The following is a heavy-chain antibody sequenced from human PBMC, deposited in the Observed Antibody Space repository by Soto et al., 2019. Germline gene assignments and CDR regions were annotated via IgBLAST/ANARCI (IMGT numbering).Heavy chain of an antibody. Sequence: PSETLSLTCTVSGGSISSGGYYWSWIRQHPGKGLEWIGYIYYSGSTYYNPSLKSRVTISVDTSKNQFSLKLSSVTAADTAVYYCARTILTGYPTFDYWGQGTLVTVSS. CDR1: GGSISSGGYY. D-gene: IGHD3-9*01. CDR2: IYYSGST. J-gene: IGHJ4*02. CDR3: ARTILTGYPTFDY. V-gene: IGHV4-31*03.